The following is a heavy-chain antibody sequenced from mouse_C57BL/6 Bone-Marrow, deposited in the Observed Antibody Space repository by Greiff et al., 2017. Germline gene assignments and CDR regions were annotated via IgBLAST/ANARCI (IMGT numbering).Heavy chain of an antibody. D-gene: IGHD3-2*02. Sequence: VKLMESGPGLVAPSQSLSITCTVSGFSLTSYGVHWVRQPPGKGLEWLVVIWSDGSTTYNSALKSRLSISKDNSKSQVFIKMNSLQTDDTAMYYCARQVDSSGPGAMDYWGQGTSVTVSS. V-gene: IGHV2-6-1*01. CDR3: ARQVDSSGPGAMDY. CDR2: IWSDGST. J-gene: IGHJ4*01. CDR1: GFSLTSYG.